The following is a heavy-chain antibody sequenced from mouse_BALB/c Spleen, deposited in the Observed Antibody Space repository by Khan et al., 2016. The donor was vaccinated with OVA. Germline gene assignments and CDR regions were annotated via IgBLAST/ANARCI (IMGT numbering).Heavy chain of an antibody. CDR1: GYSFTGYF. J-gene: IGHJ2*01. CDR2: INPHIGET. CDR3: ARSYRSDFDY. V-gene: IGHV1-20*02. Sequence: VQLQQPGPELVKPGASVKISCKASGYSFTGYFMNWVMQSHGKSLEWIGRINPHIGETFYNQKFKGKATLTVDESSSTAHMELRSLASEDSAVYYCARSYRSDFDYWGQGTTLTVSS. D-gene: IGHD1-1*01.